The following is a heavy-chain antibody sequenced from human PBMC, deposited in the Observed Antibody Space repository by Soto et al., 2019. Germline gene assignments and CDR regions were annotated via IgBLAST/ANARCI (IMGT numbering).Heavy chain of an antibody. J-gene: IGHJ5*02. CDR3: ARALVGYCSGGSCYSVRPWFDP. Sequence: PSETLSLTCTVSGGSISSYYWSWIRQPPGKGLEWIGYIYYSGSTNYNPSLKSRVTISVDTSKNQFSLKLSSVTAADTAVYYCARALVGYCSGGSCYSVRPWFDPWGQGTLVTGSS. CDR1: GGSISSYY. CDR2: IYYSGST. V-gene: IGHV4-59*01. D-gene: IGHD2-15*01.